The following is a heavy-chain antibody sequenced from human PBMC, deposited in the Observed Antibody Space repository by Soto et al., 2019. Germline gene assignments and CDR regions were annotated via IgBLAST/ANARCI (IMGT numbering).Heavy chain of an antibody. CDR2: FYYSGST. CDR3: ARHSNRNYGLYSFDY. J-gene: IGHJ4*02. V-gene: IGHV4-31*03. Sequence: PSETLSLTCSVSGASITNGGNYWTWIRQHPGKGLEWIGYFYYSGSTKYKPSLKSRVTISVDTSKNQFSLKVSSATAADTAVYYCARHSNRNYGLYSFDYWGRGALVTVSS. D-gene: IGHD4-4*01. CDR1: GASITNGGNY.